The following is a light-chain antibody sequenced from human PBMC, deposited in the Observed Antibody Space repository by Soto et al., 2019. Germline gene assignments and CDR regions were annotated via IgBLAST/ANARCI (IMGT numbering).Light chain of an antibody. V-gene: IGKV3-20*01. J-gene: IGKJ4*01. CDR3: QQYGTSTLT. CDR1: QSISNNY. Sequence: EMVLTQSPGTLSLSPGERATLSCRASQSISNNYLAWYQQKPGQTPRLLIYGASSRASGIPDRFSGSGSGTDFTLTISRLEPEDFAVYYCQQYGTSTLTFGGGTKVDIK. CDR2: GAS.